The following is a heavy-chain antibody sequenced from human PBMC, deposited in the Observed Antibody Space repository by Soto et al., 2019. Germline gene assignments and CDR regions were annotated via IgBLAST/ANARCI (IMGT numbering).Heavy chain of an antibody. Sequence: SVKVSCKASGGTFSSYAISWVRQAPGQGLEWMGGIIPIFGTANYAQKFQGRVTITADESTSTAYMELSSLRSEDTAVYYCAREEAYCGGDCYIFDYWGQGTLVTVSS. D-gene: IGHD2-21*02. V-gene: IGHV1-69*13. J-gene: IGHJ4*02. CDR2: IIPIFGTA. CDR1: GGTFSSYA. CDR3: AREEAYCGGDCYIFDY.